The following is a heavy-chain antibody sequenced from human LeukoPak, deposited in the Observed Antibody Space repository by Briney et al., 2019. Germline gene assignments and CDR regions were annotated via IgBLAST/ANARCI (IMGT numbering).Heavy chain of an antibody. CDR3: ARVAPNRRYCSGGSCLNYFDY. J-gene: IGHJ4*02. Sequence: ASVKVSCKASGYTFTYYGISWVRQAPGQGLEWMGWISTYTGNTNYAQKVQDRVTMTTDTSTNTAYMELRSLRSDDTAMYYCARVAPNRRYCSGGSCLNYFDYWGQGTLVTVSS. V-gene: IGHV1-18*01. CDR2: ISTYTGNT. D-gene: IGHD2-15*01. CDR1: GYTFTYYG.